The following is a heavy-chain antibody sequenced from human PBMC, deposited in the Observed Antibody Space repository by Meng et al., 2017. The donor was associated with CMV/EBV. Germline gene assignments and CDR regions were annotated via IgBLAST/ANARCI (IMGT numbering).Heavy chain of an antibody. Sequence: GESLKISCAASGFTFSSYAMHWVRQAPGKGLEWVAVISYDGSNKYYADSVKSRFTISRDNSKNTLYLQMNSLRAEDTAVYYCARTLDGYSYGSPAFYYYYYGMDVWGQGTTVTVSS. D-gene: IGHD5-18*01. CDR2: ISYDGSNK. J-gene: IGHJ6*02. V-gene: IGHV3-30-3*01. CDR3: ARTLDGYSYGSPAFYYYYYGMDV. CDR1: GFTFSSYA.